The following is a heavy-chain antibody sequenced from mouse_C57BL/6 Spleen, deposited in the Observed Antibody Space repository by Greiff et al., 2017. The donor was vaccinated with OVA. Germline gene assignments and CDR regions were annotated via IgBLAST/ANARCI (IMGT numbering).Heavy chain of an antibody. CDR2: IHPSDSDT. J-gene: IGHJ2*01. V-gene: IGHV1-74*01. CDR3: AITPTYYYGSSYGFDY. CDR1: GYTFTSYW. D-gene: IGHD1-1*01. Sequence: QVHVKQPGAELVKPGASVKVSCKASGYTFTSYWMHWVKQRPGQGLEWIGRIHPSDSDTNYNQKFKGKATLTVDKSSSTAYMQLSSLTSEDSAVYYYAITPTYYYGSSYGFDYWGKGTTLTVSS.